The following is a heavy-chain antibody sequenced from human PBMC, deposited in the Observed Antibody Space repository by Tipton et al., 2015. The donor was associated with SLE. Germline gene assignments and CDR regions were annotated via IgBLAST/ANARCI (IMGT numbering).Heavy chain of an antibody. Sequence: LRLSCTVSGTSISGYYWNWIRQPPGRGLEWIGYIYYSGSTNYNPSLKSRVTISVDTSKNQFSLKLSSVTAADTAVYYCARHWNGDLTPLWYWGQGTLVTVSS. CDR3: ARHWNGDLTPLWY. J-gene: IGHJ4*02. CDR1: GTSISGYY. CDR2: IYYSGST. V-gene: IGHV4-59*08. D-gene: IGHD4-17*01.